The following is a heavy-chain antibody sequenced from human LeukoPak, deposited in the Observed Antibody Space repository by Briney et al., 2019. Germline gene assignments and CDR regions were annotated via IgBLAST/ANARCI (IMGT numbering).Heavy chain of an antibody. Sequence: SETLSLTCTVSGGSISSYYWSWIRQPPGKGLEWIGYIYYSGSTNYNPSLKSRVTVSVDTSKNQFSLKLSSVTAADTAVYYCARLRGGSGSYYKGYYYYMDVWGKGTTVTISS. J-gene: IGHJ6*03. D-gene: IGHD3-10*01. CDR2: IYYSGST. V-gene: IGHV4-59*12. CDR3: ARLRGGSGSYYKGYYYYMDV. CDR1: GGSISSYY.